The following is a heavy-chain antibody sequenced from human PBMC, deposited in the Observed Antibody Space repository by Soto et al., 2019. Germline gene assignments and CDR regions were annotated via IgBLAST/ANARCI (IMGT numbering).Heavy chain of an antibody. D-gene: IGHD1-7*01. CDR3: ARLELELPDYGMDV. CDR1: GYTFTGYY. CDR2: INPNSGGT. V-gene: IGHV1-2*02. J-gene: IGHJ6*02. Sequence: QVQLVQSGAEVKKPGASVKVSCKASGYTFTGYYMHWVRQAPGQGIEWMGWINPNSGGTNYAQKFQRRVTMTRDTYISTAYMELSRLRSDDTAVYYCARLELELPDYGMDVWGQGTTVTVSS.